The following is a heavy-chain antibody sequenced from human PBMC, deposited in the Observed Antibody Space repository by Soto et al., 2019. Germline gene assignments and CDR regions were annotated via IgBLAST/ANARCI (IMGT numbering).Heavy chain of an antibody. J-gene: IGHJ6*02. V-gene: IGHV1-8*01. CDR2: MNPNSGNT. CDR1: GYTFTSYD. CDR3: AREQFTYYDILTGPRPENYYGMDV. Sequence: ASVKVSCKASGYTFTSYDINWVRQATGQGLEWMGWMNPNSGNTGYAQKFQGRVTMTRNTSISTAYMELSSLRSEDTAVYYCAREQFTYYDILTGPRPENYYGMDVWGQGTTVTVS. D-gene: IGHD3-9*01.